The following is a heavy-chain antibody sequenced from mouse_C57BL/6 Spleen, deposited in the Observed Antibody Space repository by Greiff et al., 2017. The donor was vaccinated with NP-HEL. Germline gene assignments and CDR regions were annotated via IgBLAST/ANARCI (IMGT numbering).Heavy chain of an antibody. CDR1: GFTFSSYA. J-gene: IGHJ2*01. CDR3: AREEGRNPYYFDY. Sequence: EVKLMESGGGLVKPGGSLKLSCAASGFTFSSYAMSWVRQTPEKRLEWVATISDGGSYTYYPDNVKGRFTISRDNAKNNRYLQMSHLKSEDTAMYYCAREEGRNPYYFDYWGQGTTLTVSS. V-gene: IGHV5-4*01. CDR2: ISDGGSYT.